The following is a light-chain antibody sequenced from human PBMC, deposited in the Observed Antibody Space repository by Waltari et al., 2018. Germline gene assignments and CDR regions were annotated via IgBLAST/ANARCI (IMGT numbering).Light chain of an antibody. CDR3: HSRDSSGDVV. CDR2: GKN. V-gene: IGLV3-19*01. Sequence: SSELTQDPAVSVALGQTVRITCQGASLRTYYVSWFQQKPGQAPALVIYGKNNRPSGIPDRFSASTSGSTSSLTIIGARAEDEADYYCHSRDSSGDVVIGGGTKLTVV. J-gene: IGLJ2*01. CDR1: SLRTYY.